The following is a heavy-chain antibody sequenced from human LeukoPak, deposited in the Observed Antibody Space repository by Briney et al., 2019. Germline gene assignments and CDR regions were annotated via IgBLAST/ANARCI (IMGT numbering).Heavy chain of an antibody. Sequence: GGSLRLSCAASGFTFRTFGLSWVGQAPGRGVEGVANIKQDGSEKYNVDSVEGGLTISRDNAKNSLYLEMNSLRVEDTDVYYCASDHDGDSEYFDYWGQGTLVTVSS. V-gene: IGHV3-7*01. CDR2: IKQDGSEK. CDR3: ASDHDGDSEYFDY. D-gene: IGHD4-17*01. CDR1: GFTFRTFG. J-gene: IGHJ4*02.